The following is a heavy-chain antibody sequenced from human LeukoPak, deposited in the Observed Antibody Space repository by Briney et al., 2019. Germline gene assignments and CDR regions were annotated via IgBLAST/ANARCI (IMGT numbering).Heavy chain of an antibody. D-gene: IGHD4-11*01. J-gene: IGHJ6*02. Sequence: GGPLRLSCAASGFTFSSYSMNWVRQAPGKGLEWVSSISSSSSYIYYADSVKGRFTISRDNAKNSLYLQMNSLRAEDTAVYYCATMTTVTSYGMDVWGQGTTVTVSS. CDR3: ATMTTVTSYGMDV. CDR1: GFTFSSYS. CDR2: ISSSSSYI. V-gene: IGHV3-21*01.